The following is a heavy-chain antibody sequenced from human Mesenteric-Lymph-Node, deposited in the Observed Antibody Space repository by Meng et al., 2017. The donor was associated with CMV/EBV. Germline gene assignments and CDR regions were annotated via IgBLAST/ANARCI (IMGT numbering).Heavy chain of an antibody. CDR1: GFIFGNYA. CDR2: ISSSSSTI. V-gene: IGHV3-48*04. D-gene: IGHD1-26*01. Sequence: GESLKISCAASGFIFGNYAMNWVRQAPGKGLDWVSYISSSSSTIYYADSVMGRFTISRDNAKNSLYLQMNSLRAEDTAVYYCAREGRSGSYRPTNYYYYGMDVWGQGTTVTVSS. CDR3: AREGRSGSYRPTNYYYYGMDV. J-gene: IGHJ6*02.